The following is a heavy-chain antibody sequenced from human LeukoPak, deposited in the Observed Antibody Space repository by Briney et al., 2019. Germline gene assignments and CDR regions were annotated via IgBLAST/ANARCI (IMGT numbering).Heavy chain of an antibody. CDR1: GGPFSGYY. Sequence: SETLSLTCAVYGGPFSGYYWSWIRQPPGKGMEWIGEINHSGSTNYNPSLKSRVTISVDTSKNQFSLKLSSVTAADTAVYYCARRFVTMIVVVNWFDPWGQGTLVTVSS. CDR3: ARRFVTMIVVVNWFDP. D-gene: IGHD3-22*01. V-gene: IGHV4-34*01. J-gene: IGHJ5*02. CDR2: INHSGST.